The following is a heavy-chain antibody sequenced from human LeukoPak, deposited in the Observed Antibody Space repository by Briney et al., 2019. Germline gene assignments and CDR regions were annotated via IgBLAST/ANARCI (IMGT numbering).Heavy chain of an antibody. CDR3: AGETMLRGLGPGY. J-gene: IGHJ4*02. D-gene: IGHD3-10*01. Sequence: PSETLSLTCTVSGGSISSGSYYWTWIRQPAGKGLEYIGRMYTSGSTSYNPSLKSRVTISVDTSKNQFSLKLSSVTAAETAVYYCAGETMLRGLGPGYWGQGTLVTVSS. V-gene: IGHV4-61*02. CDR1: GGSISSGSYY. CDR2: MYTSGST.